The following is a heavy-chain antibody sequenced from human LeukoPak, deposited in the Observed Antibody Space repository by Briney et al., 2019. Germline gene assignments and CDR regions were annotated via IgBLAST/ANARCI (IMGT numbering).Heavy chain of an antibody. V-gene: IGHV4-59*01. D-gene: IGHD3-3*01. Sequence: ASETLSLTCTVSGGSISSYYWSWIRQPPGKGLEWVGYIYYSGSTNYNPSLKSRVTISVDTSKNQFSLKLSSATAADTAVYYCARNDFWSGYYDFDYWGQGTLVTVSS. J-gene: IGHJ4*02. CDR2: IYYSGST. CDR1: GGSISSYY. CDR3: ARNDFWSGYYDFDY.